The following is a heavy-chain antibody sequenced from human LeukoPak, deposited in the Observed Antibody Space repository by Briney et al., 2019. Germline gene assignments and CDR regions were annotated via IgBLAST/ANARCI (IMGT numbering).Heavy chain of an antibody. D-gene: IGHD1-26*01. CDR3: ARDLSEWELLVGY. J-gene: IGHJ4*02. CDR2: IKQDGSEK. CDR1: GFTFSSYS. V-gene: IGHV3-7*01. Sequence: PGGSLRLSCAASGFTFSSYSMSWVRQAPGKGLEWVANIKQDGSEKYYVDSVKGRFTISRDNAKNSLYLQMNSLRAEDTAVYYCARDLSEWELLVGYWGQGTLVTVSS.